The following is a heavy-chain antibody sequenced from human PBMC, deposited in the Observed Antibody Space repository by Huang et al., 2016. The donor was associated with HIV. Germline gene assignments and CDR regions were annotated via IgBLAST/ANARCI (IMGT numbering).Heavy chain of an antibody. V-gene: IGHV5-51*01. CDR2: IFPDDSAN. CDR3: ARRFSSSSGYFDY. CDR1: GYSFSSYW. D-gene: IGHD6-6*01. J-gene: IGHJ4*02. Sequence: VQLVQSGAEVKKPGESLKISCKGSGYSFSSYWIAWVRQMPGKGLEWVGIIFPDDSANTYRPSFECQVTISADKSIGTAYLQWSSLKASDTAMYYCARRFSSSSGYFDYWGQGSLVTVSS.